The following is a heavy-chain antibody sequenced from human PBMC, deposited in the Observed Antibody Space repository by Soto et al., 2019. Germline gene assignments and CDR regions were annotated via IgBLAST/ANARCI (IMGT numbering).Heavy chain of an antibody. V-gene: IGHV4-30-4*01. Sequence: PSETLSLTCTVSGGSINTDDFYWSWIRQHPGKGLEWIGYIYYSGSTSYNPSLRSRVGMSIDTSENQFSLYLDSVTAADTAVYYCAREGGSGSPDRYFNVWGRGTLVTVSS. D-gene: IGHD1-26*01. CDR3: AREGGSGSPDRYFNV. J-gene: IGHJ2*01. CDR1: GGSINTDDFY. CDR2: IYYSGST.